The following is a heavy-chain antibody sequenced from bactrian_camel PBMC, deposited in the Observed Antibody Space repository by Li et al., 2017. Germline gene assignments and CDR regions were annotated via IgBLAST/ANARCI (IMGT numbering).Heavy chain of an antibody. CDR2: IDMDGNT. CDR1: YRVNC. CDR3: AAFEAKILGYCYSPSLGYDYHD. V-gene: IGHV3S53*01. J-gene: IGHJ4*01. Sequence: HVQLVESGGGSVQAGGSLRLSCVASYRVNCMGWFRQPPGTERETVASIDMDGNTNVADSVKGRFTISRDNARNTLLLQMNNLKREDTAMYYCAAFEAKILGYCYSPSLGYDYHDWGQGTQVTVS. D-gene: IGHD2*01.